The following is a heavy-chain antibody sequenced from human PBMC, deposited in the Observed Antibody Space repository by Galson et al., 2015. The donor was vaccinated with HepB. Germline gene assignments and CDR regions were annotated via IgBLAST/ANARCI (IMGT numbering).Heavy chain of an antibody. CDR2: ISSSGSTI. Sequence: SLRLSCAASGFTFSTYGMHWVRQAPGKGLEWVSYISSSGSTIYYADSVKGRFTISRDDSKNTAYLQMNSLKTEDTAVYYCTRQPNWNDAFDIWGQGTMVTVSS. CDR1: GFTFSTYG. J-gene: IGHJ3*02. CDR3: TRQPNWNDAFDI. D-gene: IGHD1-20*01. V-gene: IGHV3-48*01.